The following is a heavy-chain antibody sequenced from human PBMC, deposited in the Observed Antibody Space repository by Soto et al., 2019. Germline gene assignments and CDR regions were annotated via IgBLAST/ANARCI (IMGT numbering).Heavy chain of an antibody. CDR3: ARSMTAAGYNWFDP. CDR2: IIPFFGTT. V-gene: IGHV1-69*13. J-gene: IGHJ5*02. D-gene: IGHD6-13*01. CDR1: GGTFSNYA. Sequence: SVKVSCKASGGTFSNYAITWVRQAPGQGLEWMGGIIPFFGTTNYAQKFQGRVTITADESTGTAYMELNSLRSDDTAVYYCARSMTAAGYNWFDPWGQGTLVTVSS.